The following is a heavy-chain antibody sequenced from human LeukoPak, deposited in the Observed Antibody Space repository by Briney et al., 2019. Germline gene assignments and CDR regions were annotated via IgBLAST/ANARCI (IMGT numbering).Heavy chain of an antibody. Sequence: ASVKVSCKASGYTFANYGINWVRQPPGQGLVWMGWISLDSGNTGYAQRVQGRGTLTTDTSTSTAYMELRSLRSDDTAVYFCARVTYLIPYQLDYWGQGTLVSISS. CDR3: ARVTYLIPYQLDY. V-gene: IGHV1-18*01. J-gene: IGHJ4*02. CDR2: ISLDSGNT. D-gene: IGHD2-2*01. CDR1: GYTFANYG.